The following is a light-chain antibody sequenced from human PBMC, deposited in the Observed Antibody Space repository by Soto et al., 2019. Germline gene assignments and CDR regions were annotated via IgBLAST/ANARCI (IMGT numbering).Light chain of an antibody. J-gene: IGKJ5*01. CDR3: QPYNNWPS. CDR1: QTVSRN. CDR2: DIS. Sequence: EVVLTQSPATLSVSPGERATLSCRASQTVSRNLAWYQQRPGQAPRLLIYDISNRATGVPARFSGSGSETEFTLTIRSMHSEDFAVDICQPYNNWPSFGQGTRLEIK. V-gene: IGKV3-15*01.